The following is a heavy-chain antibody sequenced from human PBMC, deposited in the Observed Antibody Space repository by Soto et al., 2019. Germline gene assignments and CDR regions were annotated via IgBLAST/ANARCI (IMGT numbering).Heavy chain of an antibody. V-gene: IGHV4-59*08. Sequence: SETLSLTCTVSGGSITNYYWSWIRQPPGKGLEWIGYIYYSGTTNYNPSLKSRVTISVDTSKNQFSLKLSSVTAGDTAVYYCASRYPTLRNLFDPWGQETLVSVSS. CDR1: GGSITNYY. D-gene: IGHD2-2*02. CDR2: IYYSGTT. J-gene: IGHJ5*02. CDR3: ASRYPTLRNLFDP.